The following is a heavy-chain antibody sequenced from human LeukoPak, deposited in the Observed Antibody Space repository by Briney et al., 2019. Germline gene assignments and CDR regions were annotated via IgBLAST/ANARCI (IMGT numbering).Heavy chain of an antibody. J-gene: IGHJ4*02. CDR2: IKSKSDGGTT. Sequence: GGSLRLSCVAAGFTFSNAWMSLVRQAPGKGLEWVGRIKSKSDGGTTDYAAPVKGRFTISRDDSKNTLYLQMNSLKTEDTAVYYCTTRIAAAGPSYWGQGTLVTVSS. CDR1: GFTFSNAW. V-gene: IGHV3-15*01. CDR3: TTRIAAAGPSY. D-gene: IGHD6-13*01.